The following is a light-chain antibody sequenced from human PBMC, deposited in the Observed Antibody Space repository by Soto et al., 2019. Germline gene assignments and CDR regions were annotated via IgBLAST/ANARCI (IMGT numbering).Light chain of an antibody. CDR3: QQGFT. CDR2: GTS. Sequence: SFLTQAPATLSLSPGERATVSCRASQTAISDYLAWYQQKPGQAPRLLIYGTSSRASGVPDRFSGSTSGTDFILTINRLEPEDFAAYYCQQGFTFGPGTRVD. V-gene: IGKV3D-20*02. CDR1: QTAISDY. J-gene: IGKJ3*01.